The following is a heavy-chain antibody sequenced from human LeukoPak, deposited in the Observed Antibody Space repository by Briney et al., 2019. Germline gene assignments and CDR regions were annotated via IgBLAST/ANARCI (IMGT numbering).Heavy chain of an antibody. CDR1: GYTLTELS. J-gene: IGHJ5*02. D-gene: IGHD2-2*01. Sequence: ASVKVSCKVSGYTLTELSMHWVRQAPGKGLEWVGGFDPEDGETIYAQKFQGRVTMTEDTSTDTAYMELSSLRFEDTAVYYCATDYSLYCSSTSCYFSWGQGTLVTVSS. CDR3: ATDYSLYCSSTSCYFS. V-gene: IGHV1-24*01. CDR2: FDPEDGET.